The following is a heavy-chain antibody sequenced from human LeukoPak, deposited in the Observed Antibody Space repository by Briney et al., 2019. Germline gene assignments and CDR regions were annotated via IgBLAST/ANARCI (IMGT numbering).Heavy chain of an antibody. CDR1: GFTVSSYG. CDR2: ISYDGSNK. Sequence: PGRSLRLSCAASGFTVSSYGMHWVRQAPGKGLEWVAVISYDGSNKYYADSVKGRFTISRDNSKNTLYLQMNSLRAEDMAVYYCAKDYYDSSGYYPDYWGQGTLVTVSS. J-gene: IGHJ4*02. V-gene: IGHV3-30*18. D-gene: IGHD3-22*01. CDR3: AKDYYDSSGYYPDY.